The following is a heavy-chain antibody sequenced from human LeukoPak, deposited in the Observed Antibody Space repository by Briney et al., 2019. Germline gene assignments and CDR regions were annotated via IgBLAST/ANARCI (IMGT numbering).Heavy chain of an antibody. V-gene: IGHV1-18*01. D-gene: IGHD6-19*01. CDR1: GYTFTSYG. CDR3: ARDPTIAVADYYFDY. Sequence: ASVKVSCKASGYTFTSYGISWVRQAPGQGLERMGWISAYNGNTNYAQRLQGRVTMTTDTSTGTAYMELRSLRSDDTAVYYCARDPTIAVADYYFDYWGQGTLVTVSS. CDR2: ISAYNGNT. J-gene: IGHJ4*02.